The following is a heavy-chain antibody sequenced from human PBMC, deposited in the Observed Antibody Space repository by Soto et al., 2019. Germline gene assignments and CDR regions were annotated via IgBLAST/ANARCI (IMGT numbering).Heavy chain of an antibody. Sequence: GGSLRLSCAASGFTFSSYGMHWVRQAPGKGLEWVAVISYDGSNKYYADSVKGRFTISRDNSKNTSYLQMSSLRAEDTAIYYCAREYSLAVLAPGYWGQGTLVTVSS. CDR3: AREYSLAVLAPGY. D-gene: IGHD2-8*02. J-gene: IGHJ4*02. V-gene: IGHV3-30*03. CDR2: ISYDGSNK. CDR1: GFTFSSYG.